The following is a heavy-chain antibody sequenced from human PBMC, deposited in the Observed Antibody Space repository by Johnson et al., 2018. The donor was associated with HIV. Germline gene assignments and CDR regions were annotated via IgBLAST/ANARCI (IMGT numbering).Heavy chain of an antibody. Sequence: VQLVESGGGLVKPGGSLRLSCAVSGFTFSSYDMHWVRQATGKGLEWVSAIGTAGDTSYPGSVKGRFTISRENAKNSLYLQMNSLRAGDTAVYYCARVTNSDAFDIWGQGTTVTVSS. D-gene: IGHD2-8*01. CDR2: IGTAGDT. CDR3: ARVTNSDAFDI. J-gene: IGHJ3*02. V-gene: IGHV3-13*01. CDR1: GFTFSSYD.